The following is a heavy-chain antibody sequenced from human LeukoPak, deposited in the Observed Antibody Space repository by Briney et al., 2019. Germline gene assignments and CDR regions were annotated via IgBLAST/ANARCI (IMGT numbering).Heavy chain of an antibody. J-gene: IGHJ4*02. CDR1: GGSISSLY. CDR3: ASLTTVTQGYFDS. V-gene: IGHV4-59*08. CDR2: IYYSGST. Sequence: SETLSLTCSVSGGSISSLYWSWIRQPPGKGLEWIGYIYYSGSTNYNPSLKSRLTISIDTSKNQFSLKLSSVTATDTAVYYCASLTTVTQGYFDSWGQGTLVTVSS. D-gene: IGHD4-17*01.